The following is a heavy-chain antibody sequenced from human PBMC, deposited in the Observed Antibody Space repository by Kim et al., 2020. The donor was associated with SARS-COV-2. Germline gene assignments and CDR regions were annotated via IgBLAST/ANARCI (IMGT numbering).Heavy chain of an antibody. CDR2: ISYEGSTQ. CDR3: ARHLVGDTDLGP. V-gene: IGHV3-30*03. D-gene: IGHD1-26*01. J-gene: IGHJ5*02. Sequence: GGSLRLSCAASGFTFSSHVMHWVRQAPGKGLEWVALISYEGSTQRYTDAGRGRFTVSRDNSKNTFFLQMNSLRPEDTVVYYCARHLVGDTDLGPWGQGTLVTVSS. CDR1: GFTFSSHV.